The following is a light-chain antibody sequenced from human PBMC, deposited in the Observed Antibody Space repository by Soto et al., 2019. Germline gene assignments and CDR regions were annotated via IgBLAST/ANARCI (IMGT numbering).Light chain of an antibody. CDR3: QQYGSSPGT. CDR2: GAS. CDR1: QSVSSSY. Sequence: EIVLTQSPGTLSLSPGERATLSCWASQSVSSSYLAWYQQKPGQAPRLLIYGASSRATGIPDRFSGSGSGTDFTLTISRLEPEDFAVYYCQQYGSSPGTFGQGTKV. V-gene: IGKV3-20*01. J-gene: IGKJ1*01.